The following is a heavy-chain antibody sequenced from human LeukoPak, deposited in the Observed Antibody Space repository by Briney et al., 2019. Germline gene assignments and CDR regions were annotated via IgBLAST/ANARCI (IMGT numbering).Heavy chain of an antibody. CDR3: ARGSIAARPVVSAFDI. V-gene: IGHV1-69*05. J-gene: IGHJ3*02. CDR2: IIPIFGTA. D-gene: IGHD6-6*01. Sequence: SVKVSCKASGGTFSSYAISWVRQAPGQGLEWMGGIIPIFGTANYAQKFQGRVTITTDESTSTAYMELSSLRSEDTAVYYCARGSIAARPVVSAFDIWGQGTMVTVSS. CDR1: GGTFSSYA.